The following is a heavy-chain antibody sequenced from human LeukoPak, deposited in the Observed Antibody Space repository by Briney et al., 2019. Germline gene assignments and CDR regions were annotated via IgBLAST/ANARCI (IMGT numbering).Heavy chain of an antibody. D-gene: IGHD6-19*01. J-gene: IGHJ3*02. CDR3: ARPNIAVAADDAFDI. CDR2: IYPGDSDT. Sequence: NRGESLKISCKGSGYSFTSYWIGWVRQMPGKGLEWMGIIYPGDSDTRYSPSFQGQVTISADKSISTAYLQWSSLKASDTAMYYCARPNIAVAADDAFDIWGQGTMVTVSS. V-gene: IGHV5-51*01. CDR1: GYSFTSYW.